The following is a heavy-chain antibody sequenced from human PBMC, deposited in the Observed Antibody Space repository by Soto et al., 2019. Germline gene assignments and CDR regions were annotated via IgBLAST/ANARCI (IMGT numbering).Heavy chain of an antibody. V-gene: IGHV3-30-3*01. CDR1: GLIFSTYA. D-gene: IGHD5-18*01. J-gene: IGHJ4*02. CDR2: IAYDGSRK. CDR3: AGDREGYTYGRQNDY. Sequence: QVQLVESGGGVVQPGRSLRLSCAASGLIFSTYAMHWVRQTPGKGLEWVALIAYDGSRKDYAVSVKGRFTISRDNSQNTVYLQMNSLRGDDTAVYYCAGDREGYTYGRQNDYWGQGTLVTVSS.